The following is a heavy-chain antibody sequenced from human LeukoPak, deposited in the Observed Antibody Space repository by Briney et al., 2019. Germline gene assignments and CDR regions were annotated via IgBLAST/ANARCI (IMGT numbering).Heavy chain of an antibody. J-gene: IGHJ4*02. Sequence: SETLSLTCSVSGGSISSGSYYWSWIRQPAGKGLEWIGSIFSSGSTNYNPSLKSRLTMSVDTSNNQFSLKLSSVTAADTAVYYCARQSVQVATIFDFWGQGTLVTVSS. D-gene: IGHD5-24*01. CDR1: GGSISSGSYY. CDR2: IFSSGST. V-gene: IGHV4-61*02. CDR3: ARQSVQVATIFDF.